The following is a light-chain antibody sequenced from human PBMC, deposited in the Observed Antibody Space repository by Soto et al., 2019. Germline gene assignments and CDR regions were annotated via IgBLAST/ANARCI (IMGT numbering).Light chain of an antibody. CDR2: WAS. CDR1: QSILYNSDNKNY. Sequence: DIVMTQSPDSLAVSLGERATINCKSSQSILYNSDNKNYLSWYQQKPGQPPKLLIYWASTRESGVPDRFSGGGSGTDFTLTISSLQAEDVATYYCQQSYGTPLTFGQGTKVEIK. V-gene: IGKV4-1*01. J-gene: IGKJ1*01. CDR3: QQSYGTPLT.